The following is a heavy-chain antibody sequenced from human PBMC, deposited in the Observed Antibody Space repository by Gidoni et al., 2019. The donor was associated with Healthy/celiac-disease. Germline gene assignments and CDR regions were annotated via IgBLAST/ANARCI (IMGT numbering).Heavy chain of an antibody. CDR3: ASSVCSSRNYLLVS. J-gene: IGHJ4*02. CDR1: GYSFTSYW. CDR2: IDTGDSDT. D-gene: IGHD6-13*01. V-gene: IGHV5-51*01. Sequence: VQLVQSGAAVDKPGESLKIPCKGSGYSFTSYWIAWVRQLPGKGLEWMGIIDTGDSDTRYSPSFQGQVTISADKSISTADLQWSSLKASDTAMYYCASSVCSSRNYLLVSWGQGTLVTVSS.